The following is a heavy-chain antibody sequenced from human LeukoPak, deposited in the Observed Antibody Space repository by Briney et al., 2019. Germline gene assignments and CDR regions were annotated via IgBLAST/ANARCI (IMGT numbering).Heavy chain of an antibody. J-gene: IGHJ4*02. D-gene: IGHD1-20*01. CDR3: ASLLAYNSGGEAFDH. CDR1: GFTFSNYA. V-gene: IGHV3-23*01. Sequence: GGSLRLSCAASGFTFSNYAMAWVRQAPGGGLEWVSAISPSDYTTYYTDSVKGRFTISTDNSTNTVYVQMNSLRAEDPAVYFCASLLAYNSGGEAFDHWGQGTLVTVSS. CDR2: ISPSDYTT.